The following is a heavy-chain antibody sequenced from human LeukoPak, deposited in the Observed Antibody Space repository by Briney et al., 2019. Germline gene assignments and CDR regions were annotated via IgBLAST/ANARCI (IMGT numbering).Heavy chain of an antibody. D-gene: IGHD2-21*02. CDR1: GGSFSGYY. V-gene: IGHV4-59*08. CDR2: IHYSGST. CDR3: ARHARKRLTSNWDF. J-gene: IGHJ4*02. Sequence: SETLSLTCAVYGGSFSGYYWSWIRQPPGKGLEWIGYIHYSGSTNYNPSLKSRVIISLDTSKNQFSLRLSSVTAADTAVYYCARHARKRLTSNWDFWGQGTLVTVSS.